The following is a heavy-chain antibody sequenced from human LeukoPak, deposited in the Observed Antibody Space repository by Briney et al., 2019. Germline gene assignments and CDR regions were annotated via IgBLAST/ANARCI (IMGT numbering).Heavy chain of an antibody. CDR2: INPNSGGT. V-gene: IGHV1-2*02. D-gene: IGHD5-18*01. CDR3: ARQVVFGGYNYGYGY. Sequence: ASVRVCCTPSGATFTTYAISWVPRAPSHGLECMGWINPNSGGTNYAQKLQGRVTMTRDPSISTAYMVWSGLRSDDTVVYYCARQVVFGGYNYGYGYWGEGALVTVSS. J-gene: IGHJ4*02. CDR1: GATFTTYA.